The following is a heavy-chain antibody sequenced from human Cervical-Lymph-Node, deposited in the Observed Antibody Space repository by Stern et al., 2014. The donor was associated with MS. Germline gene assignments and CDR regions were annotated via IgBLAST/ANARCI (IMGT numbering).Heavy chain of an antibody. J-gene: IGHJ6*02. D-gene: IGHD4-11*01. CDR3: ARVGLGLQYPEEYGMDV. V-gene: IGHV1-18*01. CDR2: VSAYNGDT. Sequence: QMQLVQSGAEVKKPGASVKVSCKASGYTFTNYGIGWVRQAPGRGLEWMGWVSAYNGDTSHAQKFQDRVTVTTDTSTNTGYMELRSLRSDDTAVYYCARVGLGLQYPEEYGMDVWGPGTTVTVFS. CDR1: GYTFTNYG.